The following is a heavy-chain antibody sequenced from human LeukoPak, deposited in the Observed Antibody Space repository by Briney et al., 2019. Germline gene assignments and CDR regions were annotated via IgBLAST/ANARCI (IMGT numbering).Heavy chain of an antibody. CDR1: GRSVSSGSYY. CDR3: ARDLFGYSSGWYGFDP. V-gene: IGHV4-61*01. Sequence: PSETLSLTCTVSGRSVSSGSYYWSGIRQPPGKGLEWIGYIYYSGSTNYNPSLKSRVTISVDTSKNQFSLKLSSVTAADTAVYYCARDLFGYSSGWYGFDPWGQGTLVTVSS. D-gene: IGHD6-19*01. J-gene: IGHJ5*02. CDR2: IYYSGST.